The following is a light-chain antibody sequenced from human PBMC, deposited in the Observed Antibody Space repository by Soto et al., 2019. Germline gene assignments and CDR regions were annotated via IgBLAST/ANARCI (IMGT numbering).Light chain of an antibody. V-gene: IGKV1-5*03. CDR3: QQYSGSSRS. Sequence: DIQMTQSPSTLSASIGDRITISCRASQTIDTWLAWYQQRPGEAPKLLIYTASNLENGVPSRFSGSGSGTAFTLTISSLQPEDFATYYCQQYSGSSRSFGQGTQVE. J-gene: IGKJ1*01. CDR1: QTIDTW. CDR2: TAS.